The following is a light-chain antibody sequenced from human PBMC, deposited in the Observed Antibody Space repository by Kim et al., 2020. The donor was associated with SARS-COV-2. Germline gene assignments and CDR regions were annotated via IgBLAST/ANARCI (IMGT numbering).Light chain of an antibody. CDR1: TSDVGGYNY. CDR3: DSYSTTTTLYV. Sequence: QSALTQPASVSGSPGQTITISCTGTTSDVGGYNYVSWYQQHPGKAPKLIIYDVNKRPSGVSNRFSGSKSGNTASLTISGLQAEDEADYYCDSYSTTTTLYVFGTGTKVTVL. CDR2: DVN. J-gene: IGLJ1*01. V-gene: IGLV2-14*03.